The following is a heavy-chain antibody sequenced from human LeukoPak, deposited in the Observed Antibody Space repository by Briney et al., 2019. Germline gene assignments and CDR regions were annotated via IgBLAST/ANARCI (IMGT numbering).Heavy chain of an antibody. CDR1: GFTFSNAW. Sequence: GSLRLSCAASGFTFSNAWMNWIRQPPGKGLEWIGEINHSGSTNYNPSLKSRVTISVDTSKNQFSLKLSSVTAADTAVYYCARGISVTNYYYYYGMDVWGQGTTVTVSS. J-gene: IGHJ6*02. CDR3: ARGISVTNYYYYYGMDV. CDR2: INHSGST. D-gene: IGHD4-11*01. V-gene: IGHV4-34*01.